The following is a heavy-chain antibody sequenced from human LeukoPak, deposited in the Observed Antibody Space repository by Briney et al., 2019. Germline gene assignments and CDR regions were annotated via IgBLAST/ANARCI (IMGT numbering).Heavy chain of an antibody. CDR2: ISSSSSYI. CDR3: AGTGYRDY. Sequence: KSGGSLRLSCAASGFTFSSYSMNWVRQAPGKGLEWVSSISSSSSYIYYADSVKGRFTISRDNAKNSLYLQMKRPRADDTAVYFVAGTGYRDYWGQGTLVTVSS. D-gene: IGHD3-9*01. V-gene: IGHV3-21*01. J-gene: IGHJ4*02. CDR1: GFTFSSYS.